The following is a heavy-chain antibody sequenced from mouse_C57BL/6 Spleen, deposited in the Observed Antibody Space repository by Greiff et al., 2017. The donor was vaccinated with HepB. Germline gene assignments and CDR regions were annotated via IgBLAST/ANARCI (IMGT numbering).Heavy chain of an antibody. CDR2: IDPETGGT. J-gene: IGHJ2*01. CDR1: GYTFTDYE. CDR3: TRWVNYGSSY. D-gene: IGHD1-1*01. Sequence: QVQLQQSGAELVRPGASVTLSCKASGYTFTDYEMHWVKQTPVHGLEWIGAIDPETGGTAYNQKFKGKAILTADKSSSTAYMELRSLTSEDSAVYYCTRWVNYGSSYWGQGTTLTVSS. V-gene: IGHV1-15*01.